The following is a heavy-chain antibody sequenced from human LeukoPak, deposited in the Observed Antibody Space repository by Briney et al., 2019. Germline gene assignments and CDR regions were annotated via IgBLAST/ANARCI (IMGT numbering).Heavy chain of an antibody. CDR2: IYYSESP. J-gene: IGHJ3*01. CDR1: GVSISSYY. D-gene: IGHD6-19*01. Sequence: SETLSLTCTVSGVSISSYYWSWIRQPPGKGLEWRGYIYYSESPKYNPPLKSRVTISADTSKHQLSLKLSSVTAADTAFYYCARPRGSGWYGAFDVWGQGTMVSVSS. CDR3: ARPRGSGWYGAFDV. V-gene: IGHV4-59*01.